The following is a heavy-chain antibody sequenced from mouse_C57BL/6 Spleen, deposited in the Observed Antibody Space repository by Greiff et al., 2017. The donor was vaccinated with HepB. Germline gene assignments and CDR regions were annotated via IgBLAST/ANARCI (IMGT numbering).Heavy chain of an antibody. CDR1: GFSLTSYG. V-gene: IGHV2-5*01. D-gene: IGHD2-3*01. CDR2: IWRGGST. Sequence: VQLQESGPGLVQPSQSLSITCTVSGFSLTSYGVHWVRQSPGKGLEWLGVIWRGGSTDYNAAFMSRLSITKDNSKSQVFFKMNSLQADDTAIYYCAKGYYTFYAMDYWGQGTSVTVSS. CDR3: AKGYYTFYAMDY. J-gene: IGHJ4*01.